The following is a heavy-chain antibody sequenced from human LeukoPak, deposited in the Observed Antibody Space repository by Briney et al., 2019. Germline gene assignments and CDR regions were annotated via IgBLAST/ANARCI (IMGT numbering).Heavy chain of an antibody. D-gene: IGHD5-12*01. CDR1: GFTFSSYG. V-gene: IGHV3-30*03. CDR2: ISYDGSNK. J-gene: IGHJ4*02. Sequence: GGSLRLSCAASGFTFSSYGMHWVRQAPGKGLEWVAVISYDGSNKYYADSVKGRFTISRDNSKNTLYLQMNSLRAEDTAVYYCARGGALWWLPEQEGLGSEDDYWGQGTLVTVSS. CDR3: ARGGALWWLPEQEGLGSEDDY.